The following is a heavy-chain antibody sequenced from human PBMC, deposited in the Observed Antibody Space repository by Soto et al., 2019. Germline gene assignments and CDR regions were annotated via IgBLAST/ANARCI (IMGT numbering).Heavy chain of an antibody. CDR1: GGSFSSYA. V-gene: IGHV1-69*13. J-gene: IGHJ4*02. CDR2: IIPIFGTA. D-gene: IGHD5-18*01. CDR3: ARAHSFGSLLGDFDY. Sequence: SVKVSCKASGGSFSSYAISSVRRAPGQGLEWMGGIIPIFGTANYAQKFQGRVTITADESTSTAYMELSSLRSEDTAVYYCARAHSFGSLLGDFDYWGQGTLVTVSS.